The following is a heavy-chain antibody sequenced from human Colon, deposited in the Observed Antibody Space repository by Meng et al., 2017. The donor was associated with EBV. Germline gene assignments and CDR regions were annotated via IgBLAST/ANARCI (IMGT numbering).Heavy chain of an antibody. CDR3: ASFDHIPRRNYFDY. D-gene: IGHD2-21*01. V-gene: IGHV4-28*01. Sequence: VQLQESGPGLVKSSDTLSLTCAVAGYSISSSTWWGWIRQPPGKGLEWIGYIHHSGSAYYNPSLKSRVSISVDTSKNQFSLNLNSMTAADTAVYYCASFDHIPRRNYFDYWGQGTLVTVSS. J-gene: IGHJ4*02. CDR1: GYSISSSTW. CDR2: IHHSGSA.